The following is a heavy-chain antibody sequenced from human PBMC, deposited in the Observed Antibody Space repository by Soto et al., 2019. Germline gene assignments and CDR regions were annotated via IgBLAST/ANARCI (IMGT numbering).Heavy chain of an antibody. Sequence: GGSLRLSCAASRFTFSIYEMNWVRQPPGKGLEWVSYISSSGNTVYYADSVKGRFTISRDNTRNSLYLQMNSLRDEDTALYYCVRYCSTTLCNGVATRTFDYWGQGTLVTVSS. CDR3: VRYCSTTLCNGVATRTFDY. V-gene: IGHV3-48*03. J-gene: IGHJ4*02. D-gene: IGHD2-2*01. CDR2: ISSSGNTV. CDR1: RFTFSIYE.